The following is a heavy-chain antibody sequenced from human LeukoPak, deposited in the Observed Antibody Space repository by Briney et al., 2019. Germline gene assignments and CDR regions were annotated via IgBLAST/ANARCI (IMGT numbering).Heavy chain of an antibody. D-gene: IGHD5-24*01. CDR1: GFTFSDYY. CDR2: ISSSGSTI. V-gene: IGHV3-11*04. J-gene: IGHJ3*02. Sequence: GGSLRLSCAASGFTFSDYYMSWIRQAPGKGLEWVSYISSSGSTIYYADSVKGRFTISRDNAKNSLYLQMNSLGAEDTAVYYCARDRRWLQLSHAFDIWGQGTMVTVS. CDR3: ARDRRWLQLSHAFDI.